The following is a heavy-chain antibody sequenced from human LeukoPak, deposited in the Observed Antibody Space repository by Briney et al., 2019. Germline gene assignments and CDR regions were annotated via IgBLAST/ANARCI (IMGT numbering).Heavy chain of an antibody. CDR1: GFTFSSYA. CDR3: AKDSGSGSYEGNWFDP. D-gene: IGHD1-26*01. V-gene: IGHV3-23*01. CDR2: ISGSGGST. Sequence: GGSLRLSCAASGFTFSSYAMSWVRQAPGKGLEWVSAISGSGGSTYYADSVKGRFTISRDNSKNSLYLQMNSLRTEDTALYYCAKDSGSGSYEGNWFDPWGQGTLVTVSS. J-gene: IGHJ5*02.